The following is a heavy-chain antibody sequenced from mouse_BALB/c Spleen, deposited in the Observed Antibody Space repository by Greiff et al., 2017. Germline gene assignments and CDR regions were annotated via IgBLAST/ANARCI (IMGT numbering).Heavy chain of an antibody. CDR2: ISSGGST. V-gene: IGHV5-6-5*01. Sequence: EVKVVESGGGLVQPGGSRKLSCAASGFTFSSFGMHWVRQAPEKGLEWVAYISSGGSTYYPDSVKGRFTISRDNARNILYLQMSSLRSEDTAMYYCARGGTMDYWGQGTSVTVSS. CDR1: GFTFSSFG. CDR3: ARGGTMDY. D-gene: IGHD1-1*01. J-gene: IGHJ4*01.